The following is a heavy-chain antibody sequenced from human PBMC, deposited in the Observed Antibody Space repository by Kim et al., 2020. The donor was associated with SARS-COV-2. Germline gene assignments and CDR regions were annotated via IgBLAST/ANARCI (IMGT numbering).Heavy chain of an antibody. V-gene: IGHV3-21*01. CDR3: ARAPPSWELGSPPLGLG. Sequence: GGSLRLSCAASGFTFSSYSMNWVRQAPGKGLEWVSSISSSSSYIYYADSVKGRFTISRDNAKNSLYLQMNSLRAEDTAVYYCARAPPSWELGSPPLGLGWGQGTLVTVSS. CDR1: GFTFSSYS. J-gene: IGHJ4*02. D-gene: IGHD6-13*01. CDR2: ISSSSSYI.